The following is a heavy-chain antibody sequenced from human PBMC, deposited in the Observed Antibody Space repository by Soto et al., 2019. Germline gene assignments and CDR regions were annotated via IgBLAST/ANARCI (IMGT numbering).Heavy chain of an antibody. CDR3: ANLVIAAPDPFGDYYGMDV. J-gene: IGHJ6*02. Sequence: SLRLSVPASGFTFSGYSRRWVRQAPAEGMEWVSAISTTHRSIYYARQVNRRVTISHDGSKNPLSLQMKRRRVEDAAVYYCANLVIAAPDPFGDYYGMDVWGQGTTVTVSS. D-gene: IGHD3-16*01. CDR1: GFTFSGYS. CDR2: ISTTHRSI. V-gene: IGHV3-21*01.